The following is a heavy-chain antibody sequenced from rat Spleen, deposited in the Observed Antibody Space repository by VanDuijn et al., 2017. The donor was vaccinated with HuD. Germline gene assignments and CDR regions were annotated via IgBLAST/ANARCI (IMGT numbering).Heavy chain of an antibody. V-gene: IGHV2S12*01. CDR1: GFSLTSNG. J-gene: IGHJ2*01. CDR2: ISSGGKT. D-gene: IGHD5-1*01. CDR3: AREVLTGRGYYFDY. Sequence: QVQLKESGPGLVQPSQTLSLTCTVSGFSLTSNGVSWVRQPPGKGLEWIAAISSGGKTYYKSTLKSRLSVSRDTSKSQVFLKMDSLQSEDTTTYYCAREVLTGRGYYFDYWGQGVMVTVSS.